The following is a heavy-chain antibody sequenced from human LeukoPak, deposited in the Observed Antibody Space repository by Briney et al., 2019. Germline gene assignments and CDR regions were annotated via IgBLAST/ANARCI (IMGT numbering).Heavy chain of an antibody. CDR3: AKEGDTPPDYYYYGMDV. V-gene: IGHV3-23*01. D-gene: IGHD2-15*01. CDR2: ISGSGGST. CDR1: GFTFSSYA. Sequence: QPGGSLRLSCAASGFTFSSYAMSWVRQAPGKGLEWVSAISGSGGSTYYADSVKGRFTISRDNSKNTLYLQMNSLRAEDTAVYYCAKEGDTPPDYYYYGMDVWGQGTTVTVSS. J-gene: IGHJ6*02.